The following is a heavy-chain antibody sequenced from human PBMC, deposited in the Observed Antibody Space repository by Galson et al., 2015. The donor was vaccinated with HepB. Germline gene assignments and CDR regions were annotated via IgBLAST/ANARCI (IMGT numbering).Heavy chain of an antibody. D-gene: IGHD2-8*02. J-gene: IGHJ4*02. V-gene: IGHV3-30*04. CDR3: ARDLVARGDY. CDR1: GFGFNIYA. CDR2: ISGDGSNK. Sequence: SLRLSCAASGFGFNIYAMHWVRQAPGKGLEWVAVISGDGSNKHYEVSVKGRFTISRDNSKKTLSLQMSSLRPEDTAVYYCARDLVARGDYWGQGTLVTVSS.